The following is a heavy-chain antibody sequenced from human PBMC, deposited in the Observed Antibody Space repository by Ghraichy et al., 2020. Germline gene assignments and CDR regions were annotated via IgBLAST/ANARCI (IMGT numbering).Heavy chain of an antibody. Sequence: SETLSLTCTVSGGSITTYFWGWIRQPPGKGLEWIGYIHYSGSTNCNPSLKSRITISADTSNNQFSLKLSSVTAADTAVYYCARYFCPGGICPGFDYWGRGILVTVSS. D-gene: IGHD2-8*02. CDR3: ARYFCPGGICPGFDY. CDR1: GGSITTYF. CDR2: IHYSGST. J-gene: IGHJ4*02. V-gene: IGHV4-59*01.